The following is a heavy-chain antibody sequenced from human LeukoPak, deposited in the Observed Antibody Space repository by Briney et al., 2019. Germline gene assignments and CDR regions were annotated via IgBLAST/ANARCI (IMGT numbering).Heavy chain of an antibody. J-gene: IGHJ3*02. V-gene: IGHV4-39*07. Sequence: SRVTISVDTSKNQFSLKLSSVTAADTAVYYCARDAYYYGSGSDAFDIWGQGTMVTVSS. CDR3: ARDAYYYGSGSDAFDI. D-gene: IGHD3-10*01.